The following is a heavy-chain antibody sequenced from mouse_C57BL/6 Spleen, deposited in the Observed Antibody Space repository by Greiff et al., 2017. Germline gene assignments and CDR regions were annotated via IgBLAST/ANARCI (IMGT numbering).Heavy chain of an antibody. CDR3: ASGDSNYYFDY. J-gene: IGHJ2*01. CDR1: GYTFTSYW. CDR2: IDPSDSYT. D-gene: IGHD2-5*01. V-gene: IGHV1-69*01. Sequence: VQLQQPGAELVMPGASVKLSCKASGYTFTSYWMHWVKQRPGQGLEWIGEIDPSDSYTNYNQKFKGKSTLTVDKSSSTAYMQLSSLTSEDSAVYYCASGDSNYYFDYWGQGTTLTVSS.